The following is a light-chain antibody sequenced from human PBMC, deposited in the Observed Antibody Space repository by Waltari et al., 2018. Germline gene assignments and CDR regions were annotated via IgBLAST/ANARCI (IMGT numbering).Light chain of an antibody. J-gene: IGKJ1*01. CDR3: QESYSFSRT. Sequence: DIQMTQSPSSLSASVGDRVTITCRASQTISRYLNWYQQKPGKAPNLLIYAASSLQSRGTSRFSGSGSGRDFTLIITSLQPEDFATYYCQESYSFSRTFGQGTKVEIK. V-gene: IGKV1-39*01. CDR1: QTISRY. CDR2: AAS.